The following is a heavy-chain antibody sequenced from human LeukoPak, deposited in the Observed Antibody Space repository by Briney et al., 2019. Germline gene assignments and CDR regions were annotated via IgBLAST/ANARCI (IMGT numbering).Heavy chain of an antibody. J-gene: IGHJ4*02. D-gene: IGHD3-22*01. V-gene: IGHV4-34*01. CDR1: GGSFSGYY. CDR3: ARAPRDSSSSNYMRRFDY. CDR2: INHSGST. Sequence: SETLSLTCAVYGGSFSGYYWSWIRQPPGKGLEWIGKINHSGSTNYNPSLKSRVTISVDTSKNQFSLKLSSVTAADTAVYYCARAPRDSSSSNYMRRFDYWGQGTLVTVSS.